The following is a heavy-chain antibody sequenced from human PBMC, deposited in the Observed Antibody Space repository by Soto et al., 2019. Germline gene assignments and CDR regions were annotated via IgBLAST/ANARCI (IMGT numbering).Heavy chain of an antibody. D-gene: IGHD2-8*02. CDR3: AKATATGGGAFEI. V-gene: IGHV3-23*01. J-gene: IGHJ3*02. Sequence: PSETLRLSCAVSGFICSSYDMSWVRQAPGKGLAWVSTILVGGSTHYEDSVQGRFTISRDTSKNTVYLHMNSLTAGDTAVYYCAKATATGGGAFEIYGQGTMVTVSS. CDR2: ILVGGST. CDR1: GFICSSYD.